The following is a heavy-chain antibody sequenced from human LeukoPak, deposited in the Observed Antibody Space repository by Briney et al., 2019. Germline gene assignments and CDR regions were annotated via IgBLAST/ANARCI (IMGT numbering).Heavy chain of an antibody. CDR2: SDPEDGET. CDR1: GSTLRDVS. J-gene: IGHJ2*01. V-gene: IGHV1-24*01. Sequence: ASVKVSCKVSGSTLRDVSIHWVRQAPGKGLEYVGGSDPEDGETFHAQNFQGRVTMTEDTSIDTAYMELRSLRSADTAVYYCVTDRARLFWYFDLWGRGTLVTVSS. D-gene: IGHD2-21*02. CDR3: VTDRARLFWYFDL.